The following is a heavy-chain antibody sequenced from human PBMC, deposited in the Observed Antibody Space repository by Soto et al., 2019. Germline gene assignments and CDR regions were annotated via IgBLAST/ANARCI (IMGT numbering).Heavy chain of an antibody. D-gene: IGHD4-17*01. CDR2: ISYDGSNK. CDR3: AKDQGDYPIFYDAFDI. V-gene: IGHV3-30*18. CDR1: WFTFRSYG. Sequence: GGSPRPSRAAPWFTFRSYGMHWVRPGPGQGLEWVAVISYDGSNKYYADSVKGRFTISRDNSKNTLYLQMNSLRAEDTAVYYCAKDQGDYPIFYDAFDIWGQGTMVTVSS. J-gene: IGHJ3*02.